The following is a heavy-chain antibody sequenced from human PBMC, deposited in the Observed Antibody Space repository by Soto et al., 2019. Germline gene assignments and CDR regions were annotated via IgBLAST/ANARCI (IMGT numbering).Heavy chain of an antibody. CDR3: VRGRSYSVYAL. CDR2: IYHSGRT. D-gene: IGHD5-12*01. J-gene: IGHJ1*01. V-gene: IGHV4-4*07. CDR1: GGWNLGHA. Sequence: SEPLSLPCSVAGGWNLGHACLWLRQTAGLGLEWIGHIYHSGRTRYNPALKSRVTMSRDTSKQQIFLNLTSVTTADPAVFYCVRGRSYSVYALWGPGTLVIGSS.